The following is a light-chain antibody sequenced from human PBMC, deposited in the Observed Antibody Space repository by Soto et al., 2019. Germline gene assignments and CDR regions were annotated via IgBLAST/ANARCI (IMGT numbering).Light chain of an antibody. Sequence: EIVLTQSPGTLSLSPGERATLSCRASQGVSSTYLAWYQQKPGQAPRLLIYGASFRATGIPDRFSGSGSGTDFTLTISRLEPEDFAVYYCQQCGGSSRTCGQGTKVEIK. J-gene: IGKJ1*01. V-gene: IGKV3-20*01. CDR3: QQCGGSSRT. CDR1: QGVSSTY. CDR2: GAS.